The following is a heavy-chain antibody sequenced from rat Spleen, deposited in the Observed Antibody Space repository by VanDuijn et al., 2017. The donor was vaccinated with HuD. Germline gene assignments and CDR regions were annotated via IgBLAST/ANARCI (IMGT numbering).Heavy chain of an antibody. CDR2: IIYDGSST. CDR3: ARHGYSGPFDY. D-gene: IGHD1-1*01. V-gene: IGHV5-17*01. CDR1: GFTFSDYA. Sequence: EVQLVESGGGLAQPGRSLKFSCAASGFTFSDYAMAWVRQAPKKGLEWVATIIYDGSSTYYRDSVKGRFIISRNNARRTLDLQMDNLRSEDTATYYCARHGYSGPFDYWGQGVMVTVSS. J-gene: IGHJ2*01.